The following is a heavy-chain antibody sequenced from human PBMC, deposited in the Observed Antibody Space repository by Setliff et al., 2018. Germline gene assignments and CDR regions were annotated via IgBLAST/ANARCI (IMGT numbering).Heavy chain of an antibody. CDR2: IYYSGST. D-gene: IGHD3-10*01. V-gene: IGHV4-39*01. J-gene: IGHJ6*03. Sequence: SETLSLTCTVSGGSISSSSYYWGLIRQPPGKGLEWVATIYYSGSTYSNPSLKSRLIISVDAPDNQFSVKLSSVTAADTAVYYCARHKSNGSGSYPSLYMDVWGKGIMVTAP. CDR3: ARHKSNGSGSYPSLYMDV. CDR1: GGSISSSSYY.